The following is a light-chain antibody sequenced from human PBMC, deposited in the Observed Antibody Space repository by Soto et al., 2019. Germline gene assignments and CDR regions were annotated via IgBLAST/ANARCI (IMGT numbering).Light chain of an antibody. CDR2: DAS. Sequence: DIQMTQSPSFLSASVGDRVTITCQASQDISNYLNWYQQKPGKAPKLLIYDASTLEIGVPSRFSGSRFGTDFTFTISSLQPEDVATYYCQHYDNLPPITFGQGTKVDI. CDR3: QHYDNLPPIT. V-gene: IGKV1-33*01. CDR1: QDISNY. J-gene: IGKJ1*01.